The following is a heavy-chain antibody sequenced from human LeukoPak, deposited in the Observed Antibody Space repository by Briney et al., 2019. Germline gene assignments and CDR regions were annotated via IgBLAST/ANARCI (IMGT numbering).Heavy chain of an antibody. V-gene: IGHV3-48*03. CDR2: ISSSGSTI. CDR1: GFTFSSYE. D-gene: IGHD3-10*01. J-gene: IGHJ4*02. Sequence: PGGSLRLSCAASGFTFSSYEMNWVRQAPGKGLEWVSYISSSGSTIYYADSVKGRFTISRDNAKNSLYLQMNSLRAEDTAVYYCARDFYYYGSGSYYFDYWGQGTLVTVSS. CDR3: ARDFYYYGSGSYYFDY.